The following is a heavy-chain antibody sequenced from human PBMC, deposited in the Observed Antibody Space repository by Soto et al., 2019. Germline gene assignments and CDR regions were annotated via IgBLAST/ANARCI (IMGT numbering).Heavy chain of an antibody. CDR1: GGSFSGYY. V-gene: IGHV4-34*01. Sequence: SETLSLTCAVYGGSFSGYYWSWIRQPPGKGLEWIGEINHSGSTNYNPSLKSRVTISVDTSKNQFSLKLSSVTAADTAVYYCARGWVVTPRWFDPWGQGTLVIVSS. CDR2: INHSGST. CDR3: ARGWVVTPRWFDP. D-gene: IGHD2-21*02. J-gene: IGHJ5*02.